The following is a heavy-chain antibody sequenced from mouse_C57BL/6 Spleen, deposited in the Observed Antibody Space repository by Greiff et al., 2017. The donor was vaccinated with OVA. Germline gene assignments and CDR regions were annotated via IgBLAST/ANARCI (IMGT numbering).Heavy chain of an antibody. Sequence: VQLQQSGPELVKPGASVKMSCKASGYTFTDYNMHWVKQSHGKSLEWIGYINPNNGGTSYNQKFKGKATLTVNKSSSTAYMELRSLTSEDSAVYYCAREGDGNYEYYFDYWGQGTTLTVSS. CDR1: GYTFTDYN. D-gene: IGHD2-1*01. CDR2: INPNNGGT. V-gene: IGHV1-22*01. J-gene: IGHJ2*01. CDR3: AREGDGNYEYYFDY.